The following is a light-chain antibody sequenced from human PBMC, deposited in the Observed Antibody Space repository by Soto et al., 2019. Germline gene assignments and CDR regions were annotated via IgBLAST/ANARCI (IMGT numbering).Light chain of an antibody. J-gene: IGKJ1*01. CDR1: QSVLYSANNKNY. Sequence: DIVMTQSPDSLAVSLGERATINCKCSQSVLYSANNKNYLAWYQQKPGQPPPLLIYWASTRESGVPDRFSGSGSGTDFTLTISSLQAEDVAVYYCQQYYSTPPWTFGQGTKVDIK. CDR2: WAS. V-gene: IGKV4-1*01. CDR3: QQYYSTPPWT.